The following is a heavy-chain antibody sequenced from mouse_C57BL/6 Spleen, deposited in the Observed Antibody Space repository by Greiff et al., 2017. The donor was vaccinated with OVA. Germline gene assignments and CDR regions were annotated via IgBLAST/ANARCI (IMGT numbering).Heavy chain of an antibody. Sequence: PLPQSGADLFPPVASVPLSCQASGYAFSSYWMNWVKQRPGKGLEWIGQIYPGDGDTNYNGKFKGKATLTADKSSSTAYMQLSSLTSEDSAVYVCARKDPYGNYFDYWGQGTTLTVSS. CDR1: GYAFSSYW. J-gene: IGHJ2*01. CDR2: IYPGDGDT. CDR3: ARKDPYGNYFDY. V-gene: IGHV1-80*01. D-gene: IGHD2-1*01.